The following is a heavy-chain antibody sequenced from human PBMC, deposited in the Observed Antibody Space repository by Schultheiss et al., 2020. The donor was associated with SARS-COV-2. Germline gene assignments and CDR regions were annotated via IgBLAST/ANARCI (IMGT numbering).Heavy chain of an antibody. CDR2: ISSNGGST. V-gene: IGHV3-64*04. J-gene: IGHJ1*01. D-gene: IGHD3-16*01. Sequence: GESLKISCAASGFTFSSYAMHWVRQAPGKGLEYVSAISSNGGSTYYADSVKGRFTISRDNAKNSLYLQMNSLRAEDTAVYYCARDGGGFQHWGQGTLVTVSS. CDR1: GFTFSSYA. CDR3: ARDGGGFQH.